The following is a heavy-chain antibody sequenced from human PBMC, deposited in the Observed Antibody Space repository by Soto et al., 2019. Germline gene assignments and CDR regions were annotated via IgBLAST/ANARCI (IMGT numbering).Heavy chain of an antibody. CDR2: IIPIFGTA. Sequence: APVKVSCKASGGTFSSYAISWVRQAPGQGLEWMGGIIPIFGTANYAQKFQGRVTITADESTSTAYMELSSLRSEDTAVYYCARSKVVVVVAATRPSYYYYGMDVWGQGTTVTSP. CDR3: ARSKVVVVVAATRPSYYYYGMDV. J-gene: IGHJ6*02. D-gene: IGHD2-15*01. CDR1: GGTFSSYA. V-gene: IGHV1-69*13.